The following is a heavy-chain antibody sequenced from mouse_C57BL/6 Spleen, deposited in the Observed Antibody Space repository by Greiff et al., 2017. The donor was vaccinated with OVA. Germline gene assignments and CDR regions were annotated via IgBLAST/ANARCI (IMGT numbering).Heavy chain of an antibody. CDR1: GFTFSSYT. J-gene: IGHJ1*03. CDR3: ARRVYDGYYWYFDV. V-gene: IGHV5-9*01. CDR2: VSGGGGNT. Sequence: EVQVVESGGGLVKPGGSLKLSCAASGFTFSSYTMSWVRQTPEKRLEWVATVSGGGGNTYYPDSVKGRFTISRDNAKNTLYLQMSSLRSEDTALYYCARRVYDGYYWYFDVWGTGTTVTVSS. D-gene: IGHD2-3*01.